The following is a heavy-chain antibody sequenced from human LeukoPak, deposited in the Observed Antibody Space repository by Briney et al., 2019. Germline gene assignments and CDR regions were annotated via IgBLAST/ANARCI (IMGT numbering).Heavy chain of an antibody. D-gene: IGHD1-26*01. CDR3: ARALIVGATIGAYQH. CDR1: RGTFSSYT. V-gene: IGHV1-69*02. Sequence: SVKVSCNASRGTFSSYTISWVRQAPGQGLEWMGRIIPSLGIANYAQKFQGRVTITADKSTSTAYMELSSLRSEDTAVYYCARALIVGATIGAYQHWGQGTLVTVSS. J-gene: IGHJ1*01. CDR2: IIPSLGIA.